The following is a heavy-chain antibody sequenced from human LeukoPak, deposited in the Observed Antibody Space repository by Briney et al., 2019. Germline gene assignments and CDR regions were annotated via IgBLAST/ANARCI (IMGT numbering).Heavy chain of an antibody. CDR3: ASDSSGYFGP. CDR2: ISNTGSAM. V-gene: IGHV3-11*01. J-gene: IGHJ5*02. Sequence: GGSLRLSCAAAGFTFSDYYMNWIRQAPGKGLEWVSYISNTGSAMYYADSVKGRFTISRDNARNSLYLQMNSLRAEDTAIYYCASDSSGYFGPWGPGTLVTVSS. D-gene: IGHD3-22*01. CDR1: GFTFSDYY.